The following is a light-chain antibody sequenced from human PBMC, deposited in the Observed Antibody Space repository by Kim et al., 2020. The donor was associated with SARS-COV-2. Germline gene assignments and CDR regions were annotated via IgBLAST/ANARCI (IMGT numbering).Light chain of an antibody. CDR2: GAS. CDR1: QSVGSSY. Sequence: PGERATLPCRASQSVGSSYLAWYQQKPGQAPRLLIYGASSRATGIPDRFSGSGSGTDFTLTISRLEPEDFAVYYCQQYGSSPPMYTFGQGTKLEI. V-gene: IGKV3-20*01. CDR3: QQYGSSPPMYT. J-gene: IGKJ2*01.